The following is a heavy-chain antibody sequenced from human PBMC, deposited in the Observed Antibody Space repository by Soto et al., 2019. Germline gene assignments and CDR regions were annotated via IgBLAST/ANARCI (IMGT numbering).Heavy chain of an antibody. CDR2: ISSSGDSR. Sequence: EEQVSESGGGLVQSGGSLRLSCAASGFNFNTFAMSLIRQAPGKGLEWVSHISSSGDSRDYADSVRGRFTISRDNSKNVLFLQMNSLRADDTATYYCAKDPPSPWTANWVDPWGKGTLVTVSS. CDR3: AKDPPSPWTANWVDP. CDR1: GFNFNTFA. D-gene: IGHD5-12*01. J-gene: IGHJ5*02. V-gene: IGHV3-23*01.